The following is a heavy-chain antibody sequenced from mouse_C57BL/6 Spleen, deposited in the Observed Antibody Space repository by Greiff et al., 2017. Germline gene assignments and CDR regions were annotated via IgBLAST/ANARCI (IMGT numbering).Heavy chain of an antibody. CDR3: ARQDYGSPRWFAD. J-gene: IGHJ3*01. Sequence: VQLQQSVAELVRPGASVKLSCTASGFTFKNTYMHWVKQRPVQGLEWIGKIDPANGDTQYAPKFKGKATVTADTSSSTAYLQLSSLTSEATAIYYCARQDYGSPRWFADWGKGTMVTVSA. V-gene: IGHV14-3*01. CDR2: IDPANGDT. CDR1: GFTFKNTY. D-gene: IGHD1-1*01.